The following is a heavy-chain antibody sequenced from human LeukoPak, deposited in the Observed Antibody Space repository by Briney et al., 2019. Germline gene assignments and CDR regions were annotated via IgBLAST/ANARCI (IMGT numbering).Heavy chain of an antibody. Sequence: SETLSLTCTVSGYSISSGYYWGWIRQPPGKGLEWIGSIYHSGSTYYNPSLKSRVTISVDTSKNQFSLKLSSVTAADTAVYYCARDRPVLLWFGELPSNDYWGQGTLVTVSS. V-gene: IGHV4-38-2*02. CDR2: IYHSGST. CDR3: ARDRPVLLWFGELPSNDY. CDR1: GYSISSGYY. J-gene: IGHJ4*02. D-gene: IGHD3-10*01.